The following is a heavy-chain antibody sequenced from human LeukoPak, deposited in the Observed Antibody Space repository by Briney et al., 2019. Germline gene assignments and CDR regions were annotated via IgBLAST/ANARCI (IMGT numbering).Heavy chain of an antibody. V-gene: IGHV4-59*01. D-gene: IGHD3-10*01. CDR2: IYYSGST. J-gene: IGHJ3*02. CDR1: GGSISSYY. CDR3: AREGPGYDAFDI. Sequence: SETLSLTCTVSGGSISSYYGSWIRQPPGKGLEWIGYIYYSGSTNYNPSLKSRVTISVDTSKNQFSLKLSSVTAADTAVYYCAREGPGYDAFDIWGQGTMVTVSS.